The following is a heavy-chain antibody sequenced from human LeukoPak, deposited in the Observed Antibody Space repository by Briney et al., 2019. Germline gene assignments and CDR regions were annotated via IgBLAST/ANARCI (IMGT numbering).Heavy chain of an antibody. D-gene: IGHD2-21*01. Sequence: GGSLRLSCATSGFNFSAYYMSWIRQAPGKGLEWVSSISGKGTTTSYADSVKGRFTVSRDNTERTVSLQMNSLRDEDTALYYCARAPRDCADECYTGYCDNWGQGTLVTVSS. CDR2: ISGKGTTT. J-gene: IGHJ4*02. CDR3: ARAPRDCADECYTGYCDN. CDR1: GFNFSAYY. V-gene: IGHV3-11*01.